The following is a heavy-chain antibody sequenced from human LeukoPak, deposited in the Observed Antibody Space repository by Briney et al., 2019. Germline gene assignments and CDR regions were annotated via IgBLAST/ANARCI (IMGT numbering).Heavy chain of an antibody. CDR3: ATVRMGDSRDFDY. CDR1: GYTFTSYG. Sequence: ASVKVSCKASGYTFTSYGISWVRQAPGQALEWMGWISAYNGNTNYAQKLQGRVTMTTDTSTSTAYMELRSLRSEDTAVYYCATVRMGDSRDFDYWGQGTLVTVSS. CDR2: ISAYNGNT. J-gene: IGHJ4*02. D-gene: IGHD1-26*01. V-gene: IGHV1-18*01.